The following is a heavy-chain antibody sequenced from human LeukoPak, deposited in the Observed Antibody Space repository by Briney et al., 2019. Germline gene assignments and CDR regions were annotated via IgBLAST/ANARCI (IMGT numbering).Heavy chain of an antibody. Sequence: PGGSLRLSCAASGFTFSNAWMSWVRQAPGKGLEWVAHINQDGSERNYVDSVKGRFTVSRDNAKNSLFLQMNSLRVEDTAVYYCARDFESGHSQNYWGQGTLVTVSS. V-gene: IGHV3-7*01. D-gene: IGHD3-9*01. CDR2: INQDGSER. CDR3: ARDFESGHSQNY. J-gene: IGHJ4*02. CDR1: GFTFSNAW.